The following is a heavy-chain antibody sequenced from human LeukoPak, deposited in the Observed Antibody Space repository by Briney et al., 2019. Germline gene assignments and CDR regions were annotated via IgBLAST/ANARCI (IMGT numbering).Heavy chain of an antibody. D-gene: IGHD1-26*01. Sequence: ASVKVSCKVSGYTRTELSMHWVRQAPGKGLEWMGGFDPEDGETIYAQKFQGRVTMTEDTSTDTAYMELSSLRSEDTAVYYCATIVGATFGFGYWGQGTLVTVSS. V-gene: IGHV1-24*01. J-gene: IGHJ4*02. CDR2: FDPEDGET. CDR1: GYTRTELS. CDR3: ATIVGATFGFGY.